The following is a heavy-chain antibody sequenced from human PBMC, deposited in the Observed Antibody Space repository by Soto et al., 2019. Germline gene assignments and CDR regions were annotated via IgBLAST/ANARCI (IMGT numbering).Heavy chain of an antibody. CDR1: GFTFSSYC. V-gene: IGHV3-30*18. Sequence: GGSLRLSCAASGFTFSSYCMHWVRQAPGKGLEWVAVISYDGSNKYYADSVKGRFTISRDNSKNTLYLQMNSLRAEDTAVYYCAKASDYCSSTSCLPNGMDVWGQGTTVTVSS. CDR2: ISYDGSNK. D-gene: IGHD2-2*01. CDR3: AKASDYCSSTSCLPNGMDV. J-gene: IGHJ6*02.